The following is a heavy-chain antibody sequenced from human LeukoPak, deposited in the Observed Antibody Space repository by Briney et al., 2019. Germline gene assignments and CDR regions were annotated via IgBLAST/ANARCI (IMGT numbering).Heavy chain of an antibody. V-gene: IGHV3-7*05. D-gene: IGHD2-2*01. J-gene: IGHJ4*02. Sequence: GGSLRLSCAASGFTFSSYWMSGVRQAPGKGLGWVANINQYGSEKYYVDSVKGRFTISRDNAKNSLYLQMNSLRAEDTAVYYCARDQRYCSSRSCPWEPFDYWGEGPLVTVSS. CDR3: ARDQRYCSSRSCPWEPFDY. CDR2: INQYGSEK. CDR1: GFTFSSYW.